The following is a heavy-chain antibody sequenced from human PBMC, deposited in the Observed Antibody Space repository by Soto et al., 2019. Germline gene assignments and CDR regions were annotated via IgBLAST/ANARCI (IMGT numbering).Heavy chain of an antibody. V-gene: IGHV4-34*01. CDR1: GGSFSGYY. CDR3: ARAYSSAWRLYPYYFDY. Sequence: SETLSLTCAVYGGSFSGYYWSWIRQPPGKGLEWIGEINHSGSTNYNPSLKSRVTISVDTSKNQFSLKLSSVTAADTAVYYCARAYSSAWRLYPYYFDYWGQGTLVTVSS. CDR2: INHSGST. J-gene: IGHJ4*02. D-gene: IGHD6-19*01.